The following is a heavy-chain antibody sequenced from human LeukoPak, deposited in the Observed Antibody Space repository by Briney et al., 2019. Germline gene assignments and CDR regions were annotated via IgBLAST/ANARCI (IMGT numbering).Heavy chain of an antibody. CDR1: GGSISSSSYY. V-gene: IGHV3-72*01. CDR3: ASPVGATTVRAFDI. CDR2: TRNEANIYTT. J-gene: IGHJ3*02. Sequence: LSLTCTVSGGSISSSSYYWGWIRQPPGKGLEWVGRTRNEANIYTTKYAASVKGRFTISRDDPKNSLYLQMNSLKTEDTAVYYCASPVGATTVRAFDIWGQGTMVTVSS. D-gene: IGHD1-26*01.